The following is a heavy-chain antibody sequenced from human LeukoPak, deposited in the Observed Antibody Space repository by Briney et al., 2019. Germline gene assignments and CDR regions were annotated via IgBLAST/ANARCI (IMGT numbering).Heavy chain of an antibody. CDR2: INPNSGGT. CDR1: GYTFTGYC. D-gene: IGHD2-15*01. J-gene: IGHJ4*02. CDR3: ARGRLVVGTTGALFGY. V-gene: IGHV1-2*02. Sequence: WASVKVSCKASGYTFTGYCMHWVRQAPGQGLEWMGWINPNSGGTNYAQKFQGRVTMTRDTSISTGYMELSRLRSDDTAVYYCARGRLVVGTTGALFGYWGQGTLVTVSS.